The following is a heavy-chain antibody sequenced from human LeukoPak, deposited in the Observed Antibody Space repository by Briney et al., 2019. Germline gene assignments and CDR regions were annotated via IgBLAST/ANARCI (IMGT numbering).Heavy chain of an antibody. J-gene: IGHJ5*02. Sequence: GGSLRLSCAASGFTFSSYAMTWVRQAPGKGLEWVSTISGSGGSTIYYADSVKGRFTISRDNAKNSLYLQMNSLRAEDTAVYYCARAGSGRSPDWFDPWGQGTLVTVSS. D-gene: IGHD1-26*01. CDR1: GFTFSSYA. V-gene: IGHV3-23*01. CDR2: ISGSGGSTI. CDR3: ARAGSGRSPDWFDP.